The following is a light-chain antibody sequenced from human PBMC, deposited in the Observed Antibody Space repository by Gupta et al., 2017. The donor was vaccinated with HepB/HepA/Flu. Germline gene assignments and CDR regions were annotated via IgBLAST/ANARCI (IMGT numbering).Light chain of an antibody. V-gene: IGLV2-14*03. Sequence: SARPQPASVSGSPGQSITISCTGTSSDVGGYNYVCWHQHHRGKPPKLMIYDVSSRPSGLSRLFSASYSANTASLTISVLPADDAADYYSASYTSSSTCVFGAGTKLTVL. CDR3: ASYTSSSTCV. CDR1: SSDVGGYNY. J-gene: IGLJ1*01. CDR2: DVS.